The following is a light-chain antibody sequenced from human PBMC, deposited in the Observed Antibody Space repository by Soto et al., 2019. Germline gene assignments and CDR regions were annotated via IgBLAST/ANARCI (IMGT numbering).Light chain of an antibody. J-gene: IGLJ2*01. CDR2: VNT. CDR1: SSNIGAGYD. CDR3: QSYDGSRVL. Sequence: QPVLTQPPSVSGAPGQRVTISCTGSSSNIGAGYDVHWYQQLPGTAPKLVIYVNTNRPSGVPDRFSGSKSGTSASLAITGLQAEDEADYYCQSYDGSRVLFGGGTKLTVL. V-gene: IGLV1-40*01.